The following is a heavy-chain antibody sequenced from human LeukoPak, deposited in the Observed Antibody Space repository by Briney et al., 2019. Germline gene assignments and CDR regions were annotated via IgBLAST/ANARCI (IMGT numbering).Heavy chain of an antibody. CDR3: ARGGVGNPFDY. V-gene: IGHV4-34*01. J-gene: IGHJ4*02. CDR2: INHSGST. D-gene: IGHD4-23*01. Sequence: SETLSLTCAVYGGSFSGYYWSWIRQPPGKGLEWIGEINHSGSTNYNPSLKSRVTISVDTSKNQFSLKLSSVTAADTAVYYCARGGVGNPFDYWGQGTLVTVSS. CDR1: GGSFSGYY.